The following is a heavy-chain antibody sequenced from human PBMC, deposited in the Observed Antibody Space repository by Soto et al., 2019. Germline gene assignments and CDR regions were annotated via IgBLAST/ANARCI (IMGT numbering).Heavy chain of an antibody. V-gene: IGHV3-23*01. CDR1: GFTFSSYA. CDR3: AKEQGDSYGPDY. Sequence: GGPLRLSCAASGFTFSSYAMSLVRQAPGKGLEWVSSISGSGGSTYYADPVKGRFTISRDNSKNTLYLQMNSLRAEDTAVYYCAKEQGDSYGPDYWGQGTLVNVSS. D-gene: IGHD5-18*01. CDR2: ISGSGGST. J-gene: IGHJ4*02.